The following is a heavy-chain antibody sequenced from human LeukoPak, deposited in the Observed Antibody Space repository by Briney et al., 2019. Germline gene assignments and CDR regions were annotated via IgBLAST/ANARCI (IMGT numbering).Heavy chain of an antibody. J-gene: IGHJ4*02. Sequence: PGGSLRLSCAASGLTFSGHNMNWVRQAPGKGLEWISFVSISGGTIYYADSVKGRFRISRDNAKSSLDLEMSSLRAEDTAVYYCARAMNTFGGVRNYFDSWGQGSLVTVSS. V-gene: IGHV3-48*04. CDR2: VSISGGTI. CDR1: GLTFSGHN. CDR3: ARAMNTFGGVRNYFDS. D-gene: IGHD3-16*01.